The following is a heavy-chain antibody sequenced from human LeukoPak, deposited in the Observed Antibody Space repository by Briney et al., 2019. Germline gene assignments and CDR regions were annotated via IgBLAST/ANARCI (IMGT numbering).Heavy chain of an antibody. J-gene: IGHJ1*01. D-gene: IGHD1-26*01. CDR1: GFNFNNYW. CDR3: VREREGSNSEH. Sequence: GGSLRLSCAASGFNFNNYWMSWVRQAPGMGLEWVSTIYSDGNTYYPDSVKGRFTISRDGSKNTLYLQLNSLRTEDTAIYYCVREREGSNSEHWGQGTLVTVSS. CDR2: IYSDGNT. V-gene: IGHV3-53*01.